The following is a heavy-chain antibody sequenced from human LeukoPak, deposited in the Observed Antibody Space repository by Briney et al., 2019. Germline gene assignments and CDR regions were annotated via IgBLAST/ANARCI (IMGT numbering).Heavy chain of an antibody. CDR2: IYYSGST. Sequence: SETLSLTCTVSGGSISSSTYYWGWIRQPPGKGLEWIGNIYYSGSTYYNPSLKSRVTISVDTSKNQFSLKLSSVTAADTAVYYCARSQAYGIFDYWGQGTLVTVSS. D-gene: IGHD4-17*01. CDR3: ARSQAYGIFDY. CDR1: GGSISSSTYY. V-gene: IGHV4-39*01. J-gene: IGHJ4*02.